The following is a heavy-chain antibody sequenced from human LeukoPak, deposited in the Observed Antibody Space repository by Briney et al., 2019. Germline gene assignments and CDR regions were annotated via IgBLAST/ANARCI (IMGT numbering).Heavy chain of an antibody. V-gene: IGHV3-23*01. D-gene: IGHD7-27*01. Sequence: GGSLRLSCAASGFTFSSYAMSWVRQAPGKGLEWVSAISGSGGSTYYADSVKGRFTISRDNAKNSLYLQMNSLRGEDTAVYYCARGTGNFDYWGQGTLVTVSS. CDR3: ARGTGNFDY. CDR2: ISGSGGST. J-gene: IGHJ4*02. CDR1: GFTFSSYA.